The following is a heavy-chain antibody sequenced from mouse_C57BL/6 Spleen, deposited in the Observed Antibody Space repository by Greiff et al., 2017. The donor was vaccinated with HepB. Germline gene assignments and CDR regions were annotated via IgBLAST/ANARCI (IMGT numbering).Heavy chain of an antibody. J-gene: IGHJ2*01. CDR2: ISNGGGST. D-gene: IGHD1-1*01. Sequence: EVKLVDSGGGLVQPGGSLKLSCAASGFTFSDYYMYWVRQTPEKRLEWVAYISNGGGSTYYPDTVKGRFTISRDNAKNTLYLQMSRLKSEDTAMYYCARHGHYYGSSFDYWGQGTTLTVSS. CDR1: GFTFSDYY. V-gene: IGHV5-12*01. CDR3: ARHGHYYGSSFDY.